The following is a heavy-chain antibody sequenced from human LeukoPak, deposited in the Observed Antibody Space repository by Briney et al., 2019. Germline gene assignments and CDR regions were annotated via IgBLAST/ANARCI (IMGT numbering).Heavy chain of an antibody. D-gene: IGHD3-9*01. Sequence: SETLSLTCTVSGGSISSYYWSWIRQPAGKGLEWIGRIYTSGSTNYNPSLKSRVTMSVDTSKNQFSLKLSSVTAADTAVYYCARGYNTLTGYYYFDYWGQGTLVTVSS. CDR1: GGSISSYY. V-gene: IGHV4-4*07. J-gene: IGHJ4*02. CDR3: ARGYNTLTGYYYFDY. CDR2: IYTSGST.